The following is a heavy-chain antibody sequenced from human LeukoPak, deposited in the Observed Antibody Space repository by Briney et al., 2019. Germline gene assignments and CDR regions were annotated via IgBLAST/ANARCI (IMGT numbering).Heavy chain of an antibody. CDR2: RYDGSNK. CDR3: AKDKGSSGWYFNAFDI. D-gene: IGHD6-19*01. Sequence: RYDGSNKYYADSVKGRFTISRDNSKNTLYLQMNSLRAEDTAVYYCAKDKGSSGWYFNAFDIWGQGTMVTVSS. V-gene: IGHV3-30*02. J-gene: IGHJ3*02.